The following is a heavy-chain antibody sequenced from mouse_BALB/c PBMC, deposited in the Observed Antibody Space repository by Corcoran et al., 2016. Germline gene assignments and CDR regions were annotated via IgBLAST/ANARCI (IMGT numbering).Heavy chain of an antibody. J-gene: IGHJ2*01. CDR3: ASQVYFDY. Sequence: EVQLQQSGAELVRPGALVKLSCKASGFNIKDYYMHWVKQRPEQGLEWIGWIDPENGNTIYDPKFQGKASITADTSSNTAYLQLSSLTSEDTGVYYCASQVYFDYLGQGTTLTVSS. V-gene: IGHV14-1*02. D-gene: IGHD1-3*01. CDR1: GFNIKDYY. CDR2: IDPENGNT.